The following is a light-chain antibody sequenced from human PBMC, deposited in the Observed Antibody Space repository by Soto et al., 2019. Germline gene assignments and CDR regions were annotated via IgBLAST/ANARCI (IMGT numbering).Light chain of an antibody. J-gene: IGKJ1*01. V-gene: IGKV1-9*01. Sequence: IQLTQSPSSLSASVGYRVTITCRASQDSTKYLAWYQQKPGKAPNLLIYDASTLHSGVPSRFSGSGSGTEFTLTISSLQPEDLATYYCQKYNSAPRTFGQGTKVDIK. CDR3: QKYNSAPRT. CDR1: QDSTKY. CDR2: DAS.